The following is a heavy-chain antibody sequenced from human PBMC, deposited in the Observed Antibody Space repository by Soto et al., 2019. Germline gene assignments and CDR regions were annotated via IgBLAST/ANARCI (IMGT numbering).Heavy chain of an antibody. CDR1: GGSISSSDYY. Sequence: LQLQESGPGLVKPSETLSLTCTVSGGSISSSDYYWGWIRQPPGKGLEWIGSIYQSGSTYYNPSLKSRVTMSVDTSKNQFSLKLSSVTAADTAVYYCAGGIATIVVSNFDYWGQGTLVTVSS. CDR2: IYQSGST. V-gene: IGHV4-39*01. D-gene: IGHD3-22*01. CDR3: AGGIATIVVSNFDY. J-gene: IGHJ4*02.